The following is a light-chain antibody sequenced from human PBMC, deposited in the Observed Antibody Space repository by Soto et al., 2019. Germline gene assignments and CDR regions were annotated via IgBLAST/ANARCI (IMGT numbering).Light chain of an antibody. V-gene: IGKV3-15*01. Sequence: EIVMTQSPVALSVSPGEIATLSCRASQSVSSNLACYQQKPGQAPSLLIYGSFTRATGIPARFSGTGSGTEFTLTISSLQSADFAPDYCKRYNDXPLTCGQGTKV. CDR2: GSF. J-gene: IGKJ1*01. CDR3: KRYNDXPLT. CDR1: QSVSSN.